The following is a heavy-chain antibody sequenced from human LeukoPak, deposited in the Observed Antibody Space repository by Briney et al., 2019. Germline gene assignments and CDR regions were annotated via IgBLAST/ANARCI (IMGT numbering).Heavy chain of an antibody. V-gene: IGHV3-30*01. Sequence: GGPLRLSCAASGFTFSSYAMHWVRQAPGKGLEWVAVISYDGSNKYYADSVKGRFTISRDNSKNTLYLQMNSLRAEDTAVYYCARDLGYFDLWGRGTLVTVSS. CDR3: ARDLGYFDL. CDR1: GFTFSSYA. J-gene: IGHJ2*01. CDR2: ISYDGSNK.